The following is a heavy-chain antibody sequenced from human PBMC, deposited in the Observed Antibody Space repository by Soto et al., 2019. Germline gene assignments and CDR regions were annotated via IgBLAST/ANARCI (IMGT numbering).Heavy chain of an antibody. Sequence: QVQLVQSGAEVKKPGSSVKVSCKASGGTFSSYAISWVRQAPGQGLEWMGGIIPIFGTANYAQQFQGRVTITAGEATSTAYMELSSLRSEDTAVYYCARRGYCMSTRCYRIYYYGMDVWGQGTTVTVSS. CDR3: ARRGYCMSTRCYRIYYYGMDV. V-gene: IGHV1-69*12. CDR1: GGTFSSYA. J-gene: IGHJ6*02. CDR2: IIPIFGTA. D-gene: IGHD2-2*02.